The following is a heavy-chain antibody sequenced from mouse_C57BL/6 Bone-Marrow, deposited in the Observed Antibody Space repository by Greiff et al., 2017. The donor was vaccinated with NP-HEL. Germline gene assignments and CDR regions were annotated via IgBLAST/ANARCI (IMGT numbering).Heavy chain of an antibody. Sequence: VQLQQSGPELVKPGASVKIPCKASGYTFTDYNMDWVKQSHGKSLEWIGDINPNNGGTIYNQKFKGKATLPVDKSSSTAYMELRSLTSEDTAVYYCARDYGSSYLFAYWGQGTLVTVSA. D-gene: IGHD1-1*01. CDR1: GYTFTDYN. CDR2: INPNNGGT. V-gene: IGHV1-18*01. J-gene: IGHJ3*01. CDR3: ARDYGSSYLFAY.